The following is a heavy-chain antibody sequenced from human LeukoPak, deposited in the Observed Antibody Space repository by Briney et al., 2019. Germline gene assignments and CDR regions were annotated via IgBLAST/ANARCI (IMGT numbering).Heavy chain of an antibody. CDR2: IKEDGSEK. D-gene: IGHD1-14*01. J-gene: IGHJ4*02. CDR1: GFTFSSHW. V-gene: IGHV3-7*01. CDR3: ARNRLNIDY. Sequence: GGSLRLSCAASGFTFSSHWMSWVRQAPGKGLEWVANIKEDGSEKYYVDSVKGRFTISTDNAKNSLYLQMNSLRAEDTAVYYCARNRLNIDYWGQGTLVTVSS.